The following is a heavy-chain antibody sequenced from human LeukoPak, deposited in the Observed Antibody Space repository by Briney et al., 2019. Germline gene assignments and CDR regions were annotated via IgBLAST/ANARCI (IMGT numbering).Heavy chain of an antibody. Sequence: PGGSLRLSCEASGFTFTTYSMTWVRQAPGKGLEWVAVISYDGSNKYYVDSVKGRFTISRDNSKNTLYLQMNSLRAEDTAVYYCAKDRGSGTYYPTAFDYWGQGTLVTVSS. D-gene: IGHD3-10*01. CDR3: AKDRGSGTYYPTAFDY. CDR1: GFTFTTYS. CDR2: ISYDGSNK. V-gene: IGHV3-30*18. J-gene: IGHJ4*02.